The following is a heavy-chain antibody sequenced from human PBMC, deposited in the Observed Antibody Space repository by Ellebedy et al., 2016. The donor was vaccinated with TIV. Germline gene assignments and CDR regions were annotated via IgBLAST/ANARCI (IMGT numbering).Heavy chain of an antibody. CDR3: ARDPGGSGWYGGNYYYYGMDV. J-gene: IGHJ6*02. Sequence: GESLKISXAASGFTFSSYAMSWVRQAPGKGLEWVSAISGSGGSTYYADSVKGRFTISRDNSKNTLYLQMNSLRAEDTAVYYCARDPGGSGWYGGNYYYYGMDVWGQGTTVTVSS. CDR1: GFTFSSYA. CDR2: ISGSGGST. V-gene: IGHV3-23*01. D-gene: IGHD6-19*01.